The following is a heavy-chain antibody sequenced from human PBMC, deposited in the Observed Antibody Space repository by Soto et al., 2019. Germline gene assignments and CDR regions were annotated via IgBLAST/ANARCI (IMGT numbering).Heavy chain of an antibody. Sequence: QVQLVESGGGVVQPGRSLRLSCAASGLTFSSYGMHWVRQAPGKGLEWVAVISYDGNNKYYADSVKGRFTISRDNSKNTLYLQMNSLRAEDTAVSYCAKAARYCSGGSCYVYWHFYLWGRGTLVTVSS. V-gene: IGHV3-30*18. D-gene: IGHD2-15*01. CDR3: AKAARYCSGGSCYVYWHFYL. CDR2: ISYDGNNK. J-gene: IGHJ2*01. CDR1: GLTFSSYG.